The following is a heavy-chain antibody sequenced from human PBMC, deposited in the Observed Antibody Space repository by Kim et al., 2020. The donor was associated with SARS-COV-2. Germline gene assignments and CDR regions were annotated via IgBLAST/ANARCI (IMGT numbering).Heavy chain of an antibody. V-gene: IGHV5-10-1*01. CDR1: GYSFTSYW. CDR3: ARHFWENSASLFGDY. Sequence: GESLQISCKGSGYSFTSYWITWVRQMPGKGLEWMGTIDPSDSYSNYSPSFQGHVTLSADKSISTAYLQWSSLKASDTAIYYCARHFWENSASLFGDYWGQGSLVSVSS. D-gene: IGHD6-6*01. CDR2: IDPSDSYS. J-gene: IGHJ4*02.